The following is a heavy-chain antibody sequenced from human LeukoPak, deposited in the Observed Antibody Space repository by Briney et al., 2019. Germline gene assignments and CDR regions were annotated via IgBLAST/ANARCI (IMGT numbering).Heavy chain of an antibody. V-gene: IGHV3-23*01. CDR3: ARDLGYDSSGYQRRGY. D-gene: IGHD3-22*01. CDR2: ISGSGGST. CDR1: GFTFSSYA. J-gene: IGHJ4*02. Sequence: GGSLRLSCAASGFTFSSYAMSWVRQAPGKGLEWVSAISGSGGSTYYADSVKGRFTISRDNSKNTLYLQMNGLRVEDTAVYYCARDLGYDSSGYQRRGYWGQGTLVTVSS.